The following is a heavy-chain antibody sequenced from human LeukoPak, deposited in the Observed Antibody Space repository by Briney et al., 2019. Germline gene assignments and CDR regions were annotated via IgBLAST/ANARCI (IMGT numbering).Heavy chain of an antibody. CDR2: INPNRGGT. J-gene: IGHJ4*02. Sequence: ASVKVSCKASGYTFTCYYMHWVRQAPGQGLEWMGWINPNRGGTNYAQKFQGRVTMTRDTSISTAYMELSRLRSDDTAVYYCAREGAAAAGTTGYFDYWGQGTLVTVSS. CDR3: AREGAAAAGTTGYFDY. V-gene: IGHV1-2*02. CDR1: GYTFTCYY. D-gene: IGHD6-13*01.